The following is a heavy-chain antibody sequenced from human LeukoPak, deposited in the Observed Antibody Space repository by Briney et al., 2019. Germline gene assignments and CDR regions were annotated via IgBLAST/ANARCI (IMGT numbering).Heavy chain of an antibody. V-gene: IGHV4-4*07. CDR2: IYTSGST. CDR1: GGSLTLYY. Sequence: KPSETLSLTCTVSGGSLTLYYWTWIRQPAGKGLEWIGRIYTSGSTNYNPSLKSRVNMSVDTPKNQFSLKLRSVTAADTAVYYCAQLYGSVNSYNRAAWGKGTTVTAPS. J-gene: IGHJ6*03. CDR3: AQLYGSVNSYNRAA. D-gene: IGHD3-10*01.